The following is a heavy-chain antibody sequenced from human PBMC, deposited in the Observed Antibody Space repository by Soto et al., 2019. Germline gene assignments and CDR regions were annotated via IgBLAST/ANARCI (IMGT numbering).Heavy chain of an antibody. Sequence: ASVKVSCKASGYTFTSYGISWVRQAPGQGLEWMGWISAYNGNTNYAQNFQGRVTITTDTSASTAYLGLSSLRSEDTAVYYCARESYSSSDNWFDSWGQGTLVTVSS. CDR1: GYTFTSYG. V-gene: IGHV1-18*01. CDR3: ARESYSSSDNWFDS. CDR2: ISAYNGNT. D-gene: IGHD6-13*01. J-gene: IGHJ5*01.